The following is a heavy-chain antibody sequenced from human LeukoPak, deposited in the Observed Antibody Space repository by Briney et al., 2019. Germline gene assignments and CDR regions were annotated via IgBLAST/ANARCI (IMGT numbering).Heavy chain of an antibody. J-gene: IGHJ4*02. D-gene: IGHD6-13*01. Sequence: SEPLSLTCTISGGSVSGYYWSWIRQAAGKGLEWIGRIYTSGSTNYNPSLKSRVTMSVDTSKNQFSLKLSSVTAADTAVYYCASYSSPVSRWLYFDYWGQGTLVTVSS. CDR2: IYTSGST. CDR1: GGSVSGYY. CDR3: ASYSSPVSRWLYFDY. V-gene: IGHV4-4*07.